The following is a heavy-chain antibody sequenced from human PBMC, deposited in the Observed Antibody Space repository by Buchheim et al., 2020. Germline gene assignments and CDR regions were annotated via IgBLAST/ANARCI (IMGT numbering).Heavy chain of an antibody. J-gene: IGHJ6*02. V-gene: IGHV3-30*18. Sequence: QVQLVESGGGVVQPGRSLRLSCAASGFTFSSYGMHWVRQAPGKGLEWVAVISYDGSNKYYADSVKGRFTISRDNSKNTLHLQMNSLRAEDTAVYYCAKGSGYSYGYGYYYGMDVWGQGTT. CDR2: ISYDGSNK. CDR1: GFTFSSYG. CDR3: AKGSGYSYGYGYYYGMDV. D-gene: IGHD5-18*01.